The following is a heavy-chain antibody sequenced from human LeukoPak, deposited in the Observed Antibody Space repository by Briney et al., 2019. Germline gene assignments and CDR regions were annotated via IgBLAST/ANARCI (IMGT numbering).Heavy chain of an antibody. Sequence: GGSLRLSCAASGFTFSSYGMHWVRQAPGKGLEWVAFIRYDGSNKYYADSVKGRFTISRDNSKNTLYLQMNSLRAEDTAVYYCAKDSAYYYDSSGYYYDWGQGTLVTVSS. CDR1: GFTFSSYG. CDR3: AKDSAYYYDSSGYYYD. V-gene: IGHV3-30*02. D-gene: IGHD3-22*01. J-gene: IGHJ4*02. CDR2: IRYDGSNK.